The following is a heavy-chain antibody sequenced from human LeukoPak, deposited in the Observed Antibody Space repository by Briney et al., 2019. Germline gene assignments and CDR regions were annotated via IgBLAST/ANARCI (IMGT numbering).Heavy chain of an antibody. V-gene: IGHV1-46*01. CDR2: INPSGGST. CDR1: GYTFTNHY. Sequence: ASVKDSCKTSGYTFTNHYIHWVRQAPGQGLEWMGLINPSGGSTSYAQKFQGRVTMTTDTSTSTVNMELSSLRSEDTAVYYCARDGLHNWNDLYFDYWGQGTPVTVSS. D-gene: IGHD1-20*01. CDR3: ARDGLHNWNDLYFDY. J-gene: IGHJ4*02.